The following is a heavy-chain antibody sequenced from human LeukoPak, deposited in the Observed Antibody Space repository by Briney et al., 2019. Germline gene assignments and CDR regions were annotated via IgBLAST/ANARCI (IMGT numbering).Heavy chain of an antibody. J-gene: IGHJ4*02. CDR1: GYTFTGYY. D-gene: IGHD3-9*01. CDR3: ARAYYDILTGYYFAGGY. V-gene: IGHV1-2*02. Sequence: ASVKVSCKASGYTFTGYYMHWVRQAPGQGLEWMGWINPNSGGTNYAQKFQGRVTMTRDTSISTAYMELSRLRSDDTAVYYCARAYYDILTGYYFAGGYWGQGTRVTVSS. CDR2: INPNSGGT.